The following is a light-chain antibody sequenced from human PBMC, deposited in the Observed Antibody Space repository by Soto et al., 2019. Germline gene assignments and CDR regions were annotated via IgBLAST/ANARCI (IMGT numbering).Light chain of an antibody. Sequence: QSVLTQPPSVSAAPGQKVAISCSGTTSNIGNNYVSWYQQLPGAAPKLLIYENNKRPSGIPDRFSGSKYGTSATLGITGLQTGDEADYHCGTWDDSLSGVLFGGGTKLTVL. CDR2: ENN. CDR3: GTWDDSLSGVL. V-gene: IGLV1-51*02. J-gene: IGLJ2*01. CDR1: TSNIGNNY.